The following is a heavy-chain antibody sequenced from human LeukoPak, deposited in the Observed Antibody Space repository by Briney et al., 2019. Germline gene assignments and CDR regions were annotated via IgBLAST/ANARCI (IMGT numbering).Heavy chain of an antibody. V-gene: IGHV3-23*01. J-gene: IGHJ1*01. CDR1: GVSFSSSA. D-gene: IGHD3-3*01. CDR2: ISGSGGST. CDR3: AKVEDFSLFQH. Sequence: SLSLSCAASGVSFSSSAMSCVRHAPGKGLEWDSTISGSGGSTSYADSVKGRFTISRDNSKSRLFLQMNSLRAEDTAVYYCAKVEDFSLFQHGGQGTLVTVS.